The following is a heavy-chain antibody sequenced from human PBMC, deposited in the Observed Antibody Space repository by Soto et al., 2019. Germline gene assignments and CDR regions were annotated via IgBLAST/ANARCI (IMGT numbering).Heavy chain of an antibody. J-gene: IGHJ5*02. CDR1: GFTFSSYS. D-gene: IGHD3-3*01. Sequence: GGSLRLSCAASGFTFSSYSMNWVRQPPGKGLEWVSYISSSSSTIYYADSVKGRFTISRDNDKNSLYLQMNSLRDEDTAVHYCARDRQITILGVAPPAPGGQGTLDTAPQ. CDR3: ARDRQITILGVAPPAP. CDR2: ISSSSSTI. V-gene: IGHV3-48*02.